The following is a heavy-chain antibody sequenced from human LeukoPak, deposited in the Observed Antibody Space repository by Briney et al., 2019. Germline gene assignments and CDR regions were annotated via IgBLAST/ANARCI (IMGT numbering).Heavy chain of an antibody. Sequence: GGSLRLSCAASGFTFRSYSMNWVRQAPGKGLEWVSSISSSSSYIYYADSVKGRFTISRDNAKNSLYLQMNSLRAEDTAVYYCARDSRVGASTGYYYYYYMDVWGEGTTVTVSS. CDR2: ISSSSSYI. CDR3: ARDSRVGASTGYYYYYYMDV. V-gene: IGHV3-21*01. D-gene: IGHD1-26*01. CDR1: GFTFRSYS. J-gene: IGHJ6*03.